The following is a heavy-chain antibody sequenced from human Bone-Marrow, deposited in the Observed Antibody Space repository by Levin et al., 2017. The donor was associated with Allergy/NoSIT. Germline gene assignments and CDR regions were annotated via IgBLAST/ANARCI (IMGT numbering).Heavy chain of an antibody. J-gene: IGHJ4*02. CDR1: GFDFSSYW. V-gene: IGHV3-7*04. CDR3: ARDLITMVRGYSY. Sequence: QAGESLKISCAASGFDFSSYWMYWVRQAPGKGLEWVASIKQDGSDLYYVDSVKGRFTVSRDNAKNSLHLQMNSLRAEDTAVYFCARDLITMVRGYSYWGQGTLVTVSS. CDR2: IKQDGSDL. D-gene: IGHD3-10*01.